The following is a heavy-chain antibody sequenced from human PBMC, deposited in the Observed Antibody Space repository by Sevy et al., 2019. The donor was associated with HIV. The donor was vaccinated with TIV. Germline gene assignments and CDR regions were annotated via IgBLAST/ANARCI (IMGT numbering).Heavy chain of an antibody. Sequence: ASVKVSCKASGKTFSSYAFSWVRQAPGQGLEWMGGIILMFGKTNYAQKFQGRVTITADESTSTAYMELSSLRSEDTAGYYCARPGIGAAGSFDHWGQGTQVTVSS. D-gene: IGHD6-13*01. V-gene: IGHV1-69*13. CDR3: ARPGIGAAGSFDH. CDR2: IILMFGKT. CDR1: GKTFSSYA. J-gene: IGHJ4*02.